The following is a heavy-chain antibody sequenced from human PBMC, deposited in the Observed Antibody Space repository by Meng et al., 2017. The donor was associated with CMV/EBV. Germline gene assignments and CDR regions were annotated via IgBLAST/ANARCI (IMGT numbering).Heavy chain of an antibody. J-gene: IGHJ5*02. CDR2: INHSGST. CDR1: GGSFSGYY. Sequence: QVQPQQWGAGLLKPSETLSRTCAVYGGSFSGYYWSWIRQPPGKGLEWIGEINHSGSTNYNPSLKSRVTISVDTSKNQFSLKLSSVTAADTAVYYCARGGNWFDPWGQGTLVTGSS. V-gene: IGHV4-34*01. CDR3: ARGGNWFDP.